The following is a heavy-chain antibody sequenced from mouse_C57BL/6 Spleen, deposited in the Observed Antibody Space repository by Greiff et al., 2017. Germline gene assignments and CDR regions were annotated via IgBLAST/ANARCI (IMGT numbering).Heavy chain of an antibody. D-gene: IGHD2-2*01. Sequence: QVQLKQPGAELVKPGASVKMSCKASGYTFTSYWITWVKQRPGQGLEWIGDVYPGSGSTNYNEKFKSKATLTVDTSSSTAYMQLSSLTSEDSAVYYCARVWLRRGGYWGQGTTLTVSS. CDR2: VYPGSGST. CDR1: GYTFTSYW. J-gene: IGHJ2*01. CDR3: ARVWLRRGGY. V-gene: IGHV1-55*01.